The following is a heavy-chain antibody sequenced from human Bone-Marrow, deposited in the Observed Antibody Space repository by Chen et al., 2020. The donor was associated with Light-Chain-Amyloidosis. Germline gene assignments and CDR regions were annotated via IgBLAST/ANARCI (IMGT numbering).Heavy chain of an antibody. J-gene: IGHJ4*02. D-gene: IGHD3-3*01. CDR3: STHSDYKLWSAPLGVGHGADN. V-gene: IGHV3-15*01. CDR1: GFIFSKAC. CDR2: INNKINSRTR. Sequence: EVHLVETGGGLVKPGGSLRLSCAASGFIFSKACMSWVRQAPGKGVEGVGRINNKINSRTRAYAQIVSGRFTKVRDGSKHASYLFKLSLNTVVTGVFCWSTHSDYKLWSAPLGVGHGADNRGQGALVTVSS.